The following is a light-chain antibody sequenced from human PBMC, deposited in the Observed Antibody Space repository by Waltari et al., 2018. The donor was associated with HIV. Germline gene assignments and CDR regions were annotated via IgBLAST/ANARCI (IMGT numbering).Light chain of an antibody. CDR2: GAS. CDR3: HQYDALPET. V-gene: IGKV3-20*01. CDR1: EAISSSH. Sequence: DIVLTQSPGTLSLSPGEGATLSCKASEAISSSHLAWYQLKPRQAPRLLIYGASVRAADVPDRFSGRAFGADFTLAITRLEPDDFAVYFCHQYDALPETFGQGT. J-gene: IGKJ1*01.